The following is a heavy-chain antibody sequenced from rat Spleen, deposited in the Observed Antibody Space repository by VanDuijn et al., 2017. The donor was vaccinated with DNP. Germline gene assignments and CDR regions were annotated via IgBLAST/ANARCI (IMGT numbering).Heavy chain of an antibody. V-gene: IGHV2-41*01. Sequence: PSQTLSLTCTVAGFSLTSYNVHWVRQPPGKGLEWMGVIWKHGATRYNSALKSRLSFSKATSKSQVFLQLNSLQTEDTATYYCARDLIIRDTTSAMDAWGQGTSVTVSS. CDR3: ARDLIIRDTTSAMDA. D-gene: IGHD4-3*01. CDR1: GFSLTSYN. J-gene: IGHJ4*01. CDR2: IWKHGAT.